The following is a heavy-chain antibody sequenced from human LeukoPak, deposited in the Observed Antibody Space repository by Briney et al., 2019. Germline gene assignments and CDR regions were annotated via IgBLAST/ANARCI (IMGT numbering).Heavy chain of an antibody. D-gene: IGHD3-10*01. V-gene: IGHV4-4*02. CDR3: AREVNHYGLRRNSFDP. J-gene: IGHJ5*02. Sequence: SGTLSLTCAVSGGSISSSNWWSWVRQPPGKGLEWIGEIYRSGRTNYNPSLKSRVIISVDKSKNQFSLKLSSVTAADTAIYYCAREVNHYGLRRNSFDPWGQGTKVTVSS. CDR2: IYRSGRT. CDR1: GGSISSSNW.